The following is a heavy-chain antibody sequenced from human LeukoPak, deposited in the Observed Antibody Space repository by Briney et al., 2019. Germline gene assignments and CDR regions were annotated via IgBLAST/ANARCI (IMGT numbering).Heavy chain of an antibody. CDR2: IIVSGTT. D-gene: IGHD6-25*01. CDR3: AKGSVGNADFAS. V-gene: IGHV3-53*01. CDR1: GLTFSDAW. Sequence: GGSLRLSCVLSGLTFSDAWMTWVRQAPGKGLEWVSSIIVSGTTYYADSVKGRFTISRDSFRGTLFLQMDSLRVEDTAVYFCAKGSVGNADFASWGQGALVTVSS. J-gene: IGHJ4*02.